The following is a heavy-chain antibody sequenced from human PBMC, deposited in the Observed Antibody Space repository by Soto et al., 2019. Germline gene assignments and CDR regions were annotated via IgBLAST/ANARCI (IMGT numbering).Heavy chain of an antibody. D-gene: IGHD4-17*01. CDR3: TTDPYGDLGWFDP. Sequence: EVPLVESGGGLVKPGGSLRLSCAASGFTFSNAWMNWVRQAPGKGLEWVGRIKSKTDGGTTDYAAPVKGRFTISRDDSKNTLYLQMNSLKTEDTAVYYCTTDPYGDLGWFDPWGQGTLVTVSS. CDR2: IKSKTDGGTT. J-gene: IGHJ5*02. V-gene: IGHV3-15*07. CDR1: GFTFSNAW.